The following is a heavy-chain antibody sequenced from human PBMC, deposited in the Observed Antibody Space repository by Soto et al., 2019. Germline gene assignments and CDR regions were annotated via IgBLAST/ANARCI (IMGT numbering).Heavy chain of an antibody. Sequence: VQLVQSGAEVKKPGSSVKVSCKASGGTFSSYTISWVRQAPGQGLEWMGRIIPILGIANYAQKFQGRVTITADKSTSTAYMELSSLRSEDTAVYYCARGREGVYDMGVWGKGTTVTVSS. CDR3: ARGREGVYDMGV. CDR2: IIPILGIA. D-gene: IGHD1-26*01. V-gene: IGHV1-69*02. J-gene: IGHJ6*04. CDR1: GGTFSSYT.